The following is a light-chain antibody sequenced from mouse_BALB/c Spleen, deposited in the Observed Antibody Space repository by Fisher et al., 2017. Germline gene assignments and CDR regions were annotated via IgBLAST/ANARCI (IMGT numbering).Light chain of an antibody. Sequence: DIVITQTTAIMSASLGEKVTMSCRASSSVNYMYWYQQKSDASPKLWIYYTSNLASGVPVRFSGSGSGTSYSLTISRMEAEDVATYYCQQGSSIPLTFGAGTKLELK. CDR2: YTS. CDR3: QQGSSIPLT. CDR1: SSVNY. V-gene: IGKV4-50*01. J-gene: IGKJ5*01.